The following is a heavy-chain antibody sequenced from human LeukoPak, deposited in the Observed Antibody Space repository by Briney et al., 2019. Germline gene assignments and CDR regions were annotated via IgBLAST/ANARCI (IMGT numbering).Heavy chain of an antibody. V-gene: IGHV1-2*02. D-gene: IGHD3-16*02. CDR1: GYTFTGHC. J-gene: IGHJ4*02. Sequence: ASVKVSCKASGYTFTGHCMHWVRQAPGQGLEWMGWINPNSGDTNYAQKFQGRVTMTRDTSISTAYMELSRLRSDDTAVYYCARDYLRLGELSSWGQGTLVTVSS. CDR2: INPNSGDT. CDR3: ARDYLRLGELSS.